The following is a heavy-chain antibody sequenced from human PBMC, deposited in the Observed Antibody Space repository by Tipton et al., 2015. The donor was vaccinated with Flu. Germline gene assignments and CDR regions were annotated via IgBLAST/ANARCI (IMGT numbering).Heavy chain of an antibody. J-gene: IGHJ6*02. Sequence: LRLSCTVSGGSVSPYYWNWVRQSPGKGLEWIGYIYYRGTTGYNPSLKSRVTISVDTSKNQVSLKLTSVTAADTAVYYCARDLVQDYRDQHFGMDVWGQGTTVTVSS. V-gene: IGHV4-59*02. CDR2: IYYRGTT. CDR1: GGSVSPYY. D-gene: IGHD4-11*01. CDR3: ARDLVQDYRDQHFGMDV.